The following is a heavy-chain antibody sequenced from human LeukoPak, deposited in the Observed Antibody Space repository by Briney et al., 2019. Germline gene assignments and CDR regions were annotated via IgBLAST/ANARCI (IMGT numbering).Heavy chain of an antibody. Sequence: APVKVACQASGYTITSYCISWVRQAPGQGLEWMGWISAYNGNTNYAQKLQGRVTMTTDTSTSTAYMELRSLRSDDTAVYYCARGRSGWAQGFDYWGQGTLVTVSS. CDR2: ISAYNGNT. CDR1: GYTITSYC. V-gene: IGHV1-18*01. J-gene: IGHJ4*02. CDR3: ARGRSGWAQGFDY. D-gene: IGHD6-19*01.